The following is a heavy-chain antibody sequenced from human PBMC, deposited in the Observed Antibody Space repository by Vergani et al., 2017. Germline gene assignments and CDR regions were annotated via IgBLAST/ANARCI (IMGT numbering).Heavy chain of an antibody. CDR3: ARDQVGANLNDAFDI. J-gene: IGHJ3*02. CDR1: GGTLSSYA. Sequence: QVQLVQSGAEVKKPGSSVKVSCKASGGTLSSYAIRWVRQAPGQGLEWMGGIIPIFDTPNYAQKLQGRVTMTTDTSTSTAYMELRSLRSDDTAVYYCARDQVGANLNDAFDIWGQGTMVTVSS. V-gene: IGHV1-69*06. CDR2: IIPIFDTP. D-gene: IGHD1-26*01.